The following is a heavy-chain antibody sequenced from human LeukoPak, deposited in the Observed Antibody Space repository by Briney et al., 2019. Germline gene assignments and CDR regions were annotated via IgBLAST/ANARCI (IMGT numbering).Heavy chain of an antibody. CDR2: ISYDGSNK. V-gene: IGHV3-30*18. D-gene: IGHD3-22*01. Sequence: PGRSLRLSCAASGFTFSSYGMHWVRQAPDKGLEWVAVISYDGSNKYYADSVKGRFTISRDNSKNTLYLQMNSLRAEDTAVYYCAKDRYYDSSGYYGVSYFDYWGQGTLVTVSS. CDR1: GFTFSSYG. J-gene: IGHJ4*02. CDR3: AKDRYYDSSGYYGVSYFDY.